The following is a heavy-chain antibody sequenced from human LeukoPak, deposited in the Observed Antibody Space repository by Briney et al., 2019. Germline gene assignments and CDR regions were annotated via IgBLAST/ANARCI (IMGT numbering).Heavy chain of an antibody. D-gene: IGHD3-10*01. V-gene: IGHV3-23*01. CDR1: GFTFSSYA. CDR3: AKLSALWFGELLFDY. CDR2: IRGSGGST. J-gene: IGHJ4*02. Sequence: GGSLRLSCAASGFTFSSYAMSWVRQAPGKGLEWVSAIRGSGGSTYYADSVKGRFTISRDNSKNTLYLQMNSLRAEDTAVYYCAKLSALWFGELLFDYWGQGTLVTVSS.